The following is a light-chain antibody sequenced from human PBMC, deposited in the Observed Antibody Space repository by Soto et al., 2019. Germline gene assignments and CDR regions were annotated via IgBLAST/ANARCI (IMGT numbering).Light chain of an antibody. Sequence: DIQLTQSPSFLSASVGDRVTITCRASQGISSYLALYQQKPGKAPKLLIYAASTLQSGVPSRFSGSGSGTEFTLTISSLQPEDFATYYCQQLNSYPRVTFGGGNNVEIK. J-gene: IGKJ4*01. CDR3: QQLNSYPRVT. CDR1: QGISSY. CDR2: AAS. V-gene: IGKV1-9*01.